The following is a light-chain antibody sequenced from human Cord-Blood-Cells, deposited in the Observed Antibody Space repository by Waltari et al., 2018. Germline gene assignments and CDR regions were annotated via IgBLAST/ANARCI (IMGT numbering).Light chain of an antibody. CDR3: YSAADNNRV. CDR1: VLAKKY. CDR2: KDS. Sequence: SYELTQPSSFSVSPGQTARIPCSGAVLAKKYARWFQQKPGQAPVLVIYKDSERPSGIPERFSGSSSGTTVTLTISGAQVEDEADYYCYSAADNNRVFGGGTKLTVL. J-gene: IGLJ3*02. V-gene: IGLV3-27*01.